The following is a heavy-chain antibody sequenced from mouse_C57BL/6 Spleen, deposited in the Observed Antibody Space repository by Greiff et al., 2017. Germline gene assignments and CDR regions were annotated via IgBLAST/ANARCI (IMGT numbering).Heavy chain of an antibody. J-gene: IGHJ2*01. Sequence: QVQLKESGAELMKPGASVKLSCKATGYTFTGYWIEWVKQRPGHGLEWIGEILPGSGSTNYNEKFKGKATFTADTSSNTAYMQLSSLTTEDSAIYYCARVSYYYGSSSYYFDYWGQGTTLTVSS. V-gene: IGHV1-9*01. CDR1: GYTFTGYW. CDR2: ILPGSGST. D-gene: IGHD1-1*01. CDR3: ARVSYYYGSSSYYFDY.